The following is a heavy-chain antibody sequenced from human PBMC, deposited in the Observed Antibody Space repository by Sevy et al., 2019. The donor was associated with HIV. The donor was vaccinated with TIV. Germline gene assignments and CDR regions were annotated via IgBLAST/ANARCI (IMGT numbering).Heavy chain of an antibody. D-gene: IGHD3-3*01. CDR2: IYTSGST. J-gene: IGHJ4*02. CDR3: ARDVEYDFWSGYYS. CDR1: GGSISSYY. Sequence: SETLSLTCTVSGGSISSYYWSWIRQPAGKGLEWVGRIYTSGSTNYNPSLKSRVTMSVDTSKNQFALKLSSVTAADTAVYSCARDVEYDFWSGYYSWGQGTLVTVSS. V-gene: IGHV4-4*07.